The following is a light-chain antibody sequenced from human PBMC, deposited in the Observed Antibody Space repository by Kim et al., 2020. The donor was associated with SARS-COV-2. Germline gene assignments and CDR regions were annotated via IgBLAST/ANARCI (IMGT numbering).Light chain of an antibody. V-gene: IGLV10-54*02. J-gene: IGLJ2*01. Sequence: QPATLTCTGNSNIVGNQGAAWLQQHQGHPPKLLSYRNNNRPSGISERFSASRSGNTASLTITGLQPEDEADYYCSALDSSLSVVVFGGGTQLTVL. CDR2: RNN. CDR1: SNIVGNQG. CDR3: SALDSSLSVVV.